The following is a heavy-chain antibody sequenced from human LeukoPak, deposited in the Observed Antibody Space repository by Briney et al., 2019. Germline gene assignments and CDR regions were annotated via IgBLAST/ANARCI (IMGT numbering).Heavy chain of an antibody. V-gene: IGHV4-39*01. Sequence: SETLSLTCTVTGGSISSSSYYWGWIRQPPGTGLEWIGSIYYSGSTYYNPSLKSRVTISVDTSKNQFSLKLSSVTAADTAVYYCARVVPAAMGRFDYWGQGTLVTVSS. CDR3: ARVVPAAMGRFDY. CDR2: IYYSGST. J-gene: IGHJ4*02. D-gene: IGHD2-2*01. CDR1: GGSISSSSYY.